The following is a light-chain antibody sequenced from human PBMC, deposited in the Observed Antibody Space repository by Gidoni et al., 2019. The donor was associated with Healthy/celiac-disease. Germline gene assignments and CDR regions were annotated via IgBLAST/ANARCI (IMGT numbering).Light chain of an antibody. CDR3: QSYDSSLSGYV. Sequence: QSVLTQPPSVYGAPGQRVTISCTGSSSNIGAGYDVHWYQQLPGTAPKLLIYGTSNRPSGVPDRFSGSKSGTSASLAITGLQAEDEADYYCQSYDSSLSGYVFGTGTKVTVL. V-gene: IGLV1-40*01. CDR2: GTS. J-gene: IGLJ1*01. CDR1: SSNIGAGYD.